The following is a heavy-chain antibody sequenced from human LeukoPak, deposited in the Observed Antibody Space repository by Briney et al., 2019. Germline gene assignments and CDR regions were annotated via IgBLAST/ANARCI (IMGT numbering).Heavy chain of an antibody. CDR1: GYTFTGYY. CDR3: AAVAVAGSDY. D-gene: IGHD6-19*01. J-gene: IGHJ4*02. V-gene: IGHV1-2*02. CDR2: INPSSGGT. Sequence: VASVKVSCTASGYTFTGYYMHWVRQAPGQGLEWMGWINPSSGGTNYAQKFQGRVTMTRDTSISTAYMELSRLRSDDTAVYYCAAVAVAGSDYWGQGTLVTVSS.